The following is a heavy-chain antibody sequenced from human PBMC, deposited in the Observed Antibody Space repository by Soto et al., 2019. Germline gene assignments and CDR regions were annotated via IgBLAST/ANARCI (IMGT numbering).Heavy chain of an antibody. CDR2: IYSGGST. V-gene: IGHV3-53*01. D-gene: IGHD6-6*01. CDR1: GFTVSSNY. Sequence: GGSLRLSCAASGFTVSSNYMSWVRQAPGKGLEWVSVIYSGGSTYYADSVRGRFTISRDNSKNTRYLQMNSLRAEDTAVYYCAGDRGQLARAFDIWGQGTMVTVSS. CDR3: AGDRGQLARAFDI. J-gene: IGHJ3*02.